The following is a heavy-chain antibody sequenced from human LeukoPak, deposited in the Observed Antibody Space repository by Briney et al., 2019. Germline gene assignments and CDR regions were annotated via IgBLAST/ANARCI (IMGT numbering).Heavy chain of an antibody. CDR1: GGSISSHY. D-gene: IGHD5-18*01. CDR3: ATIKRGSIIGYFDF. Sequence: SETLFLTCTVSGGSISSHYWSWIRQPPGKGLEWIAYLFDSVNTKDNPSLQSRLTLSADTSKNQFSLRLSSVTAADTAVYYCATIKRGSIIGYFDFWGQGIKVTVSS. J-gene: IGHJ4*02. V-gene: IGHV4-59*11. CDR2: LFDSVNT.